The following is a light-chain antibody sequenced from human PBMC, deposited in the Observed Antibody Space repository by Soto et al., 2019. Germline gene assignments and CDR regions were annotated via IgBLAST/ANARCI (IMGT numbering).Light chain of an antibody. CDR3: QQRSNWPPTWT. J-gene: IGKJ1*01. V-gene: IGKV3-11*01. CDR1: QNVSSY. CDR2: DAS. Sequence: EIVLTQSPATLSLSPGERATLSCRSSQNVSSYLAWYQQKPGQAPRLLIYDASNRATGIPARFSGSGSGTDFTLTISSLEPEDFAVYYCQQRSNWPPTWTFSQGTKVDIK.